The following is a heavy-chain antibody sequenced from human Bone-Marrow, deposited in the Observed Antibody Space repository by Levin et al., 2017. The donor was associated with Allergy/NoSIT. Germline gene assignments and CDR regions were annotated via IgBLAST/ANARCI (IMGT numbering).Heavy chain of an antibody. V-gene: IGHV1-2*02. CDR3: ARESLEHYYGYMDV. CDR1: GYTFTGYY. D-gene: IGHD3-10*01. CDR2: INPNSGGT. Sequence: GESLKISCKASGYTFTGYYMHWVRQAPGQGLEWMGWINPNSGGTNYAQKFQGRVTMTRDTSISTAYMELSRLRSDDTAVYYCARESLEHYYGYMDVWGQGTTVTVSS. J-gene: IGHJ6*02.